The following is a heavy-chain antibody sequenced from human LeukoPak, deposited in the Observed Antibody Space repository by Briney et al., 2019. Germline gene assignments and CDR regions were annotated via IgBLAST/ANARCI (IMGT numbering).Heavy chain of an antibody. CDR1: GFTFSSYA. CDR3: AKGNGYSYGRYYFDY. J-gene: IGHJ4*02. CDR2: ITASGGNT. D-gene: IGHD5-18*01. V-gene: IGHV3-23*01. Sequence: GGSLRLPCAASGFTFSSYAMGWVRQAPGKGLEWVSAITASGGNTYYADSVKGRFTISRDNSKNTLYLQVNSLRAEDTAAYYCAKGNGYSYGRYYFDYWGQGTLVTVSS.